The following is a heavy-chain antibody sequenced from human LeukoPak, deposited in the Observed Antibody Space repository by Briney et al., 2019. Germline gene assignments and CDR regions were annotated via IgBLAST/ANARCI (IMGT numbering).Heavy chain of an antibody. CDR2: ISSSSSFI. Sequence: GGSLRLSCAASGXTFSSYSMNWVRQAPGKGLEWVSSISSSSSFIYTADSVKGRFTISRDNAKNSLYLQMNSLRVEDTAVYYCARTAHTGPNYDILTGLGGNWFDPWGQGTLVTVSS. CDR3: ARTAHTGPNYDILTGLGGNWFDP. V-gene: IGHV3-21*01. D-gene: IGHD3-9*01. J-gene: IGHJ5*02. CDR1: GXTFSSYS.